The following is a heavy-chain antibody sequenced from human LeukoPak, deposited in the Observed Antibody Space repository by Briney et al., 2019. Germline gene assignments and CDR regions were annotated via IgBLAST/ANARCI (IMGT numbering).Heavy chain of an antibody. CDR3: ARDGADRAFDY. Sequence: SGGYLRLYCAASGFTFSSYWTHWVRQAPGKGLVWVSRINTDGSSTSHADSVKGRFTISRDNAKNTLYLQMNSLGAEDTAVYYCARDGADRAFDYWGQGTLVTVSS. CDR2: INTDGSST. J-gene: IGHJ4*02. V-gene: IGHV3-74*01. D-gene: IGHD3-22*01. CDR1: GFTFSSYW.